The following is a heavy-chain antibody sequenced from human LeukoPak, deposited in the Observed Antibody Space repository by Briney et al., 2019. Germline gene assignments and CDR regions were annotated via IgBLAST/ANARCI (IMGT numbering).Heavy chain of an antibody. J-gene: IGHJ4*02. Sequence: PGGSLRLSCAASGFTFSNAWMSWVRQAPGKGLEWVGRIKSKTDGGTTYYADSVKGRFTISRDNSKNTLYLQMNSLRAEDTAVYYCAKDRVDILTGYYRDWGQGTLVTVSS. CDR1: GFTFSNAW. CDR2: IKSKTDGGTT. CDR3: AKDRVDILTGYYRD. D-gene: IGHD3-9*01. V-gene: IGHV3-15*01.